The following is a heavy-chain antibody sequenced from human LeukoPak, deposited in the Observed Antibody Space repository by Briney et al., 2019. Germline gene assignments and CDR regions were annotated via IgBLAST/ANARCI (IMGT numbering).Heavy chain of an antibody. Sequence: GASVKVSCKASGYTFTGYYMHWVRQAPGQGLEWMGWINPNSGGTNYAQKFQGRVTMTRDTSISTAYMELSRLRSDDTAVYYCARDLGDIVLMVYALIHWGQGTLVTVSS. CDR1: GYTFTGYY. CDR3: ARDLGDIVLMVYALIH. V-gene: IGHV1-2*02. D-gene: IGHD2-8*01. CDR2: INPNSGGT. J-gene: IGHJ4*02.